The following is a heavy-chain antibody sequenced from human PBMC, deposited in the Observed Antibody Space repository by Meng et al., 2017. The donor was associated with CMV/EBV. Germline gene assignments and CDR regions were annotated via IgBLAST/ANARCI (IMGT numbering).Heavy chain of an antibody. D-gene: IGHD5-24*01. V-gene: IGHV1-18*01. CDR3: ATSDGYNQGALDY. Sequence: ASLKVSCKASCYTLTSHGISWVRQAPGQGLEWMGWVSAYNGNTNYAQKLQGSVTMTTDTSTSTAYMELRSLRSDDTAVYYCATSDGYNQGALDYWGPGTLVTVSS. CDR1: CYTLTSHG. J-gene: IGHJ4*02. CDR2: VSAYNGNT.